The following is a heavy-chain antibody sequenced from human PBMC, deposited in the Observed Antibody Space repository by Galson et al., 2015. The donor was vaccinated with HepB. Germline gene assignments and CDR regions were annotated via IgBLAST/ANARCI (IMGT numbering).Heavy chain of an antibody. V-gene: IGHV3-15*01. CDR3: TTEQGYCSSSKCYDFDY. CDR1: GFTFTHAW. CDR2: IKSQADGGTA. D-gene: IGHD2-2*01. Sequence: SLRLSCAASGFTFTHAWMNWVRQAPGKGLEWVGRIKSQADGGTADYAAPVKGRFTISRHDSRNTLYLQMNSLKTEDTALYYCTTEQGYCSSSKCYDFDYWGQGTLVTVSS. J-gene: IGHJ4*02.